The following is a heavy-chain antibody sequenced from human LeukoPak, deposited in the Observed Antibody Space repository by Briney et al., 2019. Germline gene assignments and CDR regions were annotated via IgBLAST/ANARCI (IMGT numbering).Heavy chain of an antibody. CDR3: ARHRRDGYNYGFDY. V-gene: IGHV4-59*08. J-gene: IGHJ4*02. CDR1: GGSISGYY. D-gene: IGHD5-24*01. CDR2: IYSSGNT. Sequence: SETLSLTCTVSGGSISGYYWSWIRQPPGKGLEWIAYIYSSGNTNYYPSLESRVTISVDTSKNQFSLKLNSVTAADTAVYYCARHRRDGYNYGFDYWGQGTLVTVSS.